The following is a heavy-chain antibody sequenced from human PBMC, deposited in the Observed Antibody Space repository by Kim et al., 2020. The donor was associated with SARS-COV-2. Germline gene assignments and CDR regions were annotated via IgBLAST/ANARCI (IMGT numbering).Heavy chain of an antibody. CDR2: IYYSGST. CDR1: GGSISSSSYY. D-gene: IGHD5-12*01. Sequence: SETLSLTCTVSGGSISSSSYYWGWIRQPPGKGLEWIGSIYYSGSTYYNPSLKSRVTISVDTSKNQFSLKLSSVTAADTAVYYCRGGGWLQLNSDYWGQGTLVTVSS. J-gene: IGHJ4*02. V-gene: IGHV4-39*01. CDR3: RGGGWLQLNSDY.